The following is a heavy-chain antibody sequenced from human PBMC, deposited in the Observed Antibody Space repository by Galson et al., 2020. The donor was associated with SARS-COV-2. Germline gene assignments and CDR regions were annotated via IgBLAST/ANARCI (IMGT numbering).Heavy chain of an antibody. CDR2: ISGSGISK. CDR1: GFPFSDYA. Sequence: GESLKISCAASGFPFSDYAMNWVRQAPGKGLEWVSGISGSGISKYYADSVRGRFSISRDNSENTLYLQMNSLRAEDAAIYYCAKASCATDCPPDYWGRGTLVTVSS. CDR3: AKASCATDCPPDY. V-gene: IGHV3-23*01. J-gene: IGHJ4*02. D-gene: IGHD2-21*02.